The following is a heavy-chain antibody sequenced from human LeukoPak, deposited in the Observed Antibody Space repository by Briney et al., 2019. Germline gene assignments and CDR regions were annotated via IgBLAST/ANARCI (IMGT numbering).Heavy chain of an antibody. CDR1: GFPFSSYS. CDR3: ARGSSWSYDY. D-gene: IGHD6-13*01. V-gene: IGHV3-21*06. Sequence: KPGESLTLSCGASGFPFSSYSMYWVRQAPGKGLEWVSSIRNSGNNIYYPDSVKGRFTTSRENAKSLLYLQMTSLRAEDTAVYYCARGSSWSYDYWGRGTLVTVSS. CDR2: IRNSGNNI. J-gene: IGHJ4*02.